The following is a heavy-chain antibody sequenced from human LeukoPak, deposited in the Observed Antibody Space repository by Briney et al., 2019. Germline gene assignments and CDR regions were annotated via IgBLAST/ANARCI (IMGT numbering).Heavy chain of an antibody. Sequence: GGSLRLACAASGFRFSSYAMSWVRQAPGKGLEWVGRIKSKPDGETTDYAAAVKGRFTISRDDSKNTLYLQMNSLKTEDTGVYYCTTWITIYGSYPTQHDYWGQGTLVTVSS. CDR2: IKSKPDGETT. CDR3: TTWITIYGSYPTQHDY. D-gene: IGHD3-3*01. CDR1: GFRFSSYA. V-gene: IGHV3-15*01. J-gene: IGHJ4*02.